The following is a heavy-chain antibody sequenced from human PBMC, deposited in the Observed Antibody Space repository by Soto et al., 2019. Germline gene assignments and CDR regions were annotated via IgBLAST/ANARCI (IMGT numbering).Heavy chain of an antibody. CDR2: ISSDGSIT. Sequence: GTLRLSCAASGFSLSTYAIHWVRQAPGKGLEWVALISSDGSITYYAGFVKGRFTVSRDNSKNTLYLQMESLKTEDTAVYYCARARGFSYGSRFDFWGQGALVTVSS. CDR1: GFSLSTYA. D-gene: IGHD5-18*01. V-gene: IGHV3-30-3*01. CDR3: ARARGFSYGSRFDF. J-gene: IGHJ4*02.